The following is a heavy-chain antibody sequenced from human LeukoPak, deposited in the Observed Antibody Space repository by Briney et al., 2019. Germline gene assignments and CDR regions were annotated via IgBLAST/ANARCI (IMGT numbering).Heavy chain of an antibody. CDR1: GFTFDDYA. CDR2: ISGDGGST. J-gene: IGHJ3*02. Sequence: GGSLRLSCAASGFTFDDYAMHWVRQAPGKGLEWVSLISGDGGSTYYADSVKGRFTISRDNSKNSLYLQMNSLRTEDTALYYCAEDMDAILLMVYDPEVSAFDIWGQGTMVTVSS. V-gene: IGHV3-43*02. CDR3: AEDMDAILLMVYDPEVSAFDI. D-gene: IGHD2-8*01.